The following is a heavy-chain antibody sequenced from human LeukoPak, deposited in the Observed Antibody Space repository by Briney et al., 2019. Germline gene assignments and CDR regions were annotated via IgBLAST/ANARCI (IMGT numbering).Heavy chain of an antibody. D-gene: IGHD4-23*01. CDR3: ARSGGYSYYYYGMDV. V-gene: IGHV1-69*13. CDR1: GGTFSSYA. Sequence: GASVEVSCKASGGTFSSYAISWVRQAPGQGLEWMGGIIPIFGTANYAQKFQGRVTITADESTSTAYMELSSLRSEDTAVYYCARSGGYSYYYYGMDVWGQGTTVTVSS. CDR2: IIPIFGTA. J-gene: IGHJ6*02.